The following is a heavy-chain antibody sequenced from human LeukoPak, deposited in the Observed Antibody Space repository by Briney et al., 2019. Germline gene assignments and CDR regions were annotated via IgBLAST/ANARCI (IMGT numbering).Heavy chain of an antibody. D-gene: IGHD3-22*01. CDR1: GYSFTKHW. J-gene: IGHJ3*02. CDR3: ARRGRYYYDSTPGDYDAFDI. CDR2: IYPGDSDT. Sequence: GESLKISCKGSGYSFTKHWIGWVRQMPGKGLEWMGIIYPGDSDTRYSPSFQGQVTISADKSISTAYLQWSSLKASDTAMYYCARRGRYYYDSTPGDYDAFDIWGQGTMVTVSS. V-gene: IGHV5-51*01.